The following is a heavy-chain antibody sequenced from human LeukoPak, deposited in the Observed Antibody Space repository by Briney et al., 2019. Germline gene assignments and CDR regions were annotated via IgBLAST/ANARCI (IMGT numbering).Heavy chain of an antibody. CDR3: ARQGIVAVASWFDP. CDR1: SIXXXY. V-gene: IGHV4-59*08. Sequence: SIXXXYWSWXXXXPGKGLEWIGYIYYSGSTNYNPSLKSRVTISVDTSKNQFSLKLSSVTAADTAVYYCARQGIVAVASWFDPWGQGTLVTVSS. CDR2: IYYSGST. J-gene: IGHJ5*02. D-gene: IGHD6-13*01.